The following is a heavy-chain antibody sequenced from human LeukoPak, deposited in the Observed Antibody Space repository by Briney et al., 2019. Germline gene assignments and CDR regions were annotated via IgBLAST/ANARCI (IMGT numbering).Heavy chain of an antibody. CDR2: IWYDGSNK. D-gene: IGHD6-19*01. Sequence: GGSLRLPCAASGFTFNSYGMHWVRQAPGKGLEWVAVIWYDGSNKYYADSVKGRFTISRDNAKNSLYLQMNSLRAEDTAVYYCARDLAIAVAGADYWGQGTLVTVSS. J-gene: IGHJ4*02. V-gene: IGHV3-33*08. CDR3: ARDLAIAVAGADY. CDR1: GFTFNSYG.